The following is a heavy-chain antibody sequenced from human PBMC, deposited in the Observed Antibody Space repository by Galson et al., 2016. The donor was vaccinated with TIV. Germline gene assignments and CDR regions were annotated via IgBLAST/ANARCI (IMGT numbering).Heavy chain of an antibody. D-gene: IGHD1-14*01. CDR1: GFTFTNYA. J-gene: IGHJ6*02. CDR3: ARGPEARYSSDGMGV. CDR2: ISGSGRNT. Sequence: SLRLSCAASGFTFTNYAMNWVRQAPGKGLEWVSFISGSGRNTYYAESVKGRFTVSRDSSKKTLGLQMNSLRAEDTAVYYCARGPEARYSSDGMGVWGQGTTVTVSS. V-gene: IGHV3-23*01.